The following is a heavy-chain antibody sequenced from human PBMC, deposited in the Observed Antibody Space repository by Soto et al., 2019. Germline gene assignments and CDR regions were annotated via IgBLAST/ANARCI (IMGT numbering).Heavy chain of an antibody. D-gene: IGHD5-18*01. J-gene: IGHJ4*02. V-gene: IGHV3-23*01. Sequence: GGSLRLSCAASGFTFSSYGMHWVRQAPGKGLEWVSAISGSGGSTYYADSVKGRFTISRDNSKNTLYLQMNSLRAEDTAVYYCAKDTGYSYGYFYFDYWGQGTLVTVSS. CDR1: GFTFSSYG. CDR3: AKDTGYSYGYFYFDY. CDR2: ISGSGGST.